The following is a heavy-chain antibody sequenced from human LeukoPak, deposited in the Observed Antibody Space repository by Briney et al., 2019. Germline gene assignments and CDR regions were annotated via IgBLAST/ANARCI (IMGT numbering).Heavy chain of an antibody. Sequence: SVKVSCKASGFTFTSSAMQWVRQARGQRLEWIGWIVVGSGNTNYAQKFQERVTITRDMSTSTAYMELSSLRSEDTAVYYCAADPDILTGRDWGYYFDYWGQGTLVTVSS. J-gene: IGHJ4*02. V-gene: IGHV1-58*02. CDR2: IVVGSGNT. CDR1: GFTFTSSA. CDR3: AADPDILTGRDWGYYFDY. D-gene: IGHD3-9*01.